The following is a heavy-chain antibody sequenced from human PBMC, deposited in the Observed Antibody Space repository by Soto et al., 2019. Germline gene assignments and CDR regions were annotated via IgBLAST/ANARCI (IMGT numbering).Heavy chain of an antibody. CDR2: IYHSGST. CDR3: ARDIGYRYGMEV. J-gene: IGHJ6*02. D-gene: IGHD5-18*01. Sequence: SETLSLTCAVSGGSISSGGYSWSWIRQPPGKGLEWIGYIYHSGSTYYNPSLKSRVTISVDRSKNQFSLKLSSVTAADTAVYYCARDIGYRYGMEVWGQGTTVTVS. V-gene: IGHV4-30-2*01. CDR1: GGSISSGGYS.